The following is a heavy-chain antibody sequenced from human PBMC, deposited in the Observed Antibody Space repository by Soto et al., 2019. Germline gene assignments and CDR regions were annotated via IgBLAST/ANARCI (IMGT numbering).Heavy chain of an antibody. V-gene: IGHV3-30*03. CDR3: SRGIKGGLDA. CDR1: GFTSIDYD. D-gene: IGHD2-21*01. Sequence: QVQLAASGGGVVQPGRSLRLSCAASGFTSIDYDIHWVRQAPGKGLEWLAMISYDGSNEHYTDSVKGRFTISRDNSKNTLYLQINSLETEDTAVYYCSRGIKGGLDAWGQGTLVTVSS. CDR2: ISYDGSNE. J-gene: IGHJ5*02.